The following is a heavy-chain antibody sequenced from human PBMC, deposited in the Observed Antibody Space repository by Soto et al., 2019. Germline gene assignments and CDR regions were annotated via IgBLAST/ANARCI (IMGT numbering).Heavy chain of an antibody. Sequence: SETLSLTCAVYGGSFSGYYWSWIRQPPGKGLEWIGEINHSGSTNYNPSLKSRVTISVDTSKNQFSLKLSSVTAADTAVYYCARAAIMITFGGIYYYYGMDVWGQGATVTVSS. J-gene: IGHJ6*02. CDR1: GGSFSGYY. D-gene: IGHD3-16*01. CDR3: ARAAIMITFGGIYYYYGMDV. V-gene: IGHV4-34*01. CDR2: INHSGST.